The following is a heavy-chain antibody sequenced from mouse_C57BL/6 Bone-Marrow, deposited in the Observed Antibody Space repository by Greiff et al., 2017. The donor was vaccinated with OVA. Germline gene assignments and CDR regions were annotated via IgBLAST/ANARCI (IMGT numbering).Heavy chain of an antibody. CDR2: INPNNGGT. CDR3: AGSNYGFAY. V-gene: IGHV1-18*01. CDR1: GYTFTDYN. J-gene: IGHJ3*01. D-gene: IGHD2-5*01. Sequence: EVQLVESGPELVKPGASVKIPCKASGYTFTDYNMDWVKQSHGKSLEWIGDINPNNGGTIYNQKFKGKATLTVDKSSSTAYMELRSLTSEDTAVYYCAGSNYGFAYWGQGTLVTVSA.